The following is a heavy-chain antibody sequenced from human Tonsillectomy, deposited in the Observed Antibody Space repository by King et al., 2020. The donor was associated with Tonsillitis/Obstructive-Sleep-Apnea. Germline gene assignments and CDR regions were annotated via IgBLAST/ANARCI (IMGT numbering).Heavy chain of an antibody. V-gene: IGHV4-34*01. J-gene: IGHJ4*02. Sequence: VQLQQWGAGLLKPSETLSLTCAVYGGSFSGYYWSWIRQPPGKGLEWIGEINHSGSTNYNPSLKSRVTISVYTSKNQFSLKLTSVTAADTAVYYCASLSGEVVPTAVDYWGQGTLVTVSS. D-gene: IGHD2-2*01. CDR1: GGSFSGYY. CDR3: ASLSGEVVPTAVDY. CDR2: INHSGST.